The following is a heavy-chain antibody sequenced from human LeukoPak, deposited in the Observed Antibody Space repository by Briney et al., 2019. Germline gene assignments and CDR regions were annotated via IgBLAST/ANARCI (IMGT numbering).Heavy chain of an antibody. CDR3: TRDRGTYNWFDP. Sequence: QPGGSLRLSCAASGFTFSGSAVHWVRQSSGKGLEWVGHIDKKDNLYATAYAESVKGRFTISRDDSKDTAFLHMDSLKTEDTALYYCTRDRGTYNWFDPWGQGTLVTASS. CDR1: GFTFSGSA. CDR2: IDKKDNLYAT. D-gene: IGHD2-15*01. V-gene: IGHV3-73*01. J-gene: IGHJ5*02.